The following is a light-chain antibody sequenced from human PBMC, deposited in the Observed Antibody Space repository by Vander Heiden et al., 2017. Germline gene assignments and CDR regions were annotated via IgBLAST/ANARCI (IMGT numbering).Light chain of an antibody. V-gene: IGKV1-8*01. CDR3: QQYYSYLLT. Sequence: IRMTQSQPSFCASTGERVTITCRASQGMSRYLAWYQQKPGKAPKLLIYATSTLQRGVPSRFSGSGSGTDFTLTISCLQSEDLATYYCQQYYSYLLTFGGGTKVEIK. CDR1: QGMSRY. J-gene: IGKJ4*01. CDR2: ATS.